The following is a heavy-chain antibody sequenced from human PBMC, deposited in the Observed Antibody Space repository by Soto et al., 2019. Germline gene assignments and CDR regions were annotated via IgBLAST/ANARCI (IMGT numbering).Heavy chain of an antibody. CDR3: TGGGPTTSRPDY. J-gene: IGHJ4*02. V-gene: IGHV3-53*02. D-gene: IGHD2-2*01. Sequence: EVQLVETGGGLIQPGGSLRLSCAASGFTVSTNYMTWVRQAPGKGLEWVSVIYSGGSAYYADSVRGRFTISRDNAKNTLYLQMNSLRAEDTAIYYCTGGGPTTSRPDYWGQGTLVTVSS. CDR1: GFTVSTNY. CDR2: IYSGGSA.